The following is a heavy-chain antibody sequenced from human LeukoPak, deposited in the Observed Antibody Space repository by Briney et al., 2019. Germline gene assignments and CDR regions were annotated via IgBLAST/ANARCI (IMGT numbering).Heavy chain of an antibody. CDR3: AKVVGGNSAYDAFDI. D-gene: IGHD3-10*01. J-gene: IGHJ3*02. Sequence: GGSLRLSCAASGFTFRSYAMSWVRQAPGKGLEWVSSFSGSGGTTNYADSVKGRFTISRDNSKNTLYLQMNSLRAEDTAVYYCAKVVGGNSAYDAFDIWGRGTMVTVSS. CDR1: GFTFRSYA. CDR2: FSGSGGTT. V-gene: IGHV3-23*01.